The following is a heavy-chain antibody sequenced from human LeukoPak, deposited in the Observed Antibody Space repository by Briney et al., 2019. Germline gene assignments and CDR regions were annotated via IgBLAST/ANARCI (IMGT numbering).Heavy chain of an antibody. D-gene: IGHD2/OR15-2a*01. J-gene: IGHJ4*02. V-gene: IGHV3-21*06. CDR1: GFTISTYS. CDR3: ARDLEDENPENYFDH. Sequence: SGGSLRLSCVASGFTISTYSMNWVRQAPGKGLEWVSYISCCTSKVYYADSMKGRFTISRDNAKNSLYLQMNSLRVEDTAVYYCARDLEDENPENYFDHWGQGTLVTVSS. CDR2: ISCCTSKV.